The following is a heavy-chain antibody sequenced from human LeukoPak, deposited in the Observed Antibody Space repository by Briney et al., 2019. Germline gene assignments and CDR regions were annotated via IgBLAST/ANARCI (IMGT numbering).Heavy chain of an antibody. CDR2: INHSGST. Sequence: PSETLSLTCTVSGGSISSYYWSWIRQPPGKGLEWIGEINHSGSTNYNPSLKSRVTISVDTSKNQFSLKLSSVTAADTAVYYCARRTRKATMVRGVILLPSDYFDYWGQGTLVTVSS. J-gene: IGHJ4*02. V-gene: IGHV4-34*01. D-gene: IGHD3-10*01. CDR1: GGSISSYY. CDR3: ARRTRKATMVRGVILLPSDYFDY.